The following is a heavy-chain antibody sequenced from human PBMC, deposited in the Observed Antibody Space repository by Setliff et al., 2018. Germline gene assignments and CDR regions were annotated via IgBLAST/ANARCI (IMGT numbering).Heavy chain of an antibody. Sequence: SETLSLTCTVSGGSISSGDYYWSWIRQPPGKGLEWIGYIYSSGSTYYNPSLKSRVSISVDTPKNQFSLKLSSVAAADTAVYYCARESRYYYDNLGTLDYWGQGTLVTVSS. CDR3: ARESRYYYDNLGTLDY. J-gene: IGHJ4*02. CDR2: IYSSGST. D-gene: IGHD3-22*01. V-gene: IGHV4-30-4*08. CDR1: GGSISSGDYY.